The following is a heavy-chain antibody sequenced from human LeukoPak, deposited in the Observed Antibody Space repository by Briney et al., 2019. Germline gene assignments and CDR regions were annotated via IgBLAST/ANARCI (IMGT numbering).Heavy chain of an antibody. D-gene: IGHD6-13*01. CDR2: ISSGSGTI. V-gene: IGHV3-48*04. CDR3: AREGYSLYYMDV. CDR1: GFTFSSCS. J-gene: IGHJ6*03. Sequence: GGSLRLSCGASGFTFSSCSINWVRQAPGKGLEWLSYISSGSGTIYYADSVKGRFTISRDNAKNSLYLQMNSLRAEDTAVYYCAREGYSLYYMDVWGKGTTVTVSS.